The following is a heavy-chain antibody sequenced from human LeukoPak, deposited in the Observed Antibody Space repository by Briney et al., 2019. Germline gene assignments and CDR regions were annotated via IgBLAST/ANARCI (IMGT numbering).Heavy chain of an antibody. Sequence: PRASVKVSCKASGYTFTSYDINWVRQATGQGLEWMGWMNPNSGNTGYAQKFQGRATITRNTSISTAYMELSSLRSEDTAVYYCARGKRVRGVTFYYYYYYMDVWGKGTTVTVSS. D-gene: IGHD3-10*01. CDR1: GYTFTSYD. CDR2: MNPNSGNT. J-gene: IGHJ6*03. CDR3: ARGKRVRGVTFYYYYYYMDV. V-gene: IGHV1-8*01.